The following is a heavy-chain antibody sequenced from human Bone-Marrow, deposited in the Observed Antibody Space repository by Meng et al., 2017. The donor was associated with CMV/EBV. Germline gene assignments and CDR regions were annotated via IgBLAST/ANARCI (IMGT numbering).Heavy chain of an antibody. Sequence: GGSLRLSCAASGFTFSSYDMHWVRQATGKGLEWVSAIGTAGDTYYPGSVKGRFTISRENAKNSLYLQMNSLRAGDTAVYYCARAIVGALGMDVWGQGTTVTVSS. CDR1: GFTFSSYD. D-gene: IGHD1-26*01. CDR3: ARAIVGALGMDV. CDR2: IGTAGDT. J-gene: IGHJ6*02. V-gene: IGHV3-13*01.